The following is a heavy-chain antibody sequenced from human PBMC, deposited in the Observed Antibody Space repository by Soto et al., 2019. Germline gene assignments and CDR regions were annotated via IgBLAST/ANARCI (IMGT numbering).Heavy chain of an antibody. Sequence: PGGSLRLSCAASGFTFSDYYMSWIRQAPGKGLEWVSYISSSGSTIYYADSVKGRFTISRDNAKNSLYLQMNSLRAEDTAVYYCARDIGNYVGDYYYYYGMDVWGQGTTVTVSS. D-gene: IGHD1-7*01. J-gene: IGHJ6*02. V-gene: IGHV3-11*01. CDR1: GFTFSDYY. CDR3: ARDIGNYVGDYYYYYGMDV. CDR2: ISSSGSTI.